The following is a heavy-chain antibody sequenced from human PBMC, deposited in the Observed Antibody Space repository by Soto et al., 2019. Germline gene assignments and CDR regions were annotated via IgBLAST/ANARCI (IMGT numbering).Heavy chain of an antibody. CDR3: ARDGSPYSPTSGWFGP. V-gene: IGHV3-7*01. D-gene: IGHD6-13*01. CDR1: GFTFSSYW. J-gene: IGHJ5*02. CDR2: IKQDGSEK. Sequence: EVQLVESGGGLVQPGGSLRLSCAASGFTFSSYWMSWVRQTPGKGLEWVANIKQDGSEKHYVDPVKGRFTISRDNTKNSVHLQMNSLRVEDMGVYYCARDGSPYSPTSGWFGPWGQGTLVTVSS.